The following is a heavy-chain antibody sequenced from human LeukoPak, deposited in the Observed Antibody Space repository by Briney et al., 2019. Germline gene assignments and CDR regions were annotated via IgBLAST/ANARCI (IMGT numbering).Heavy chain of an antibody. CDR1: GFTFNSYS. Sequence: GGSLRLSCGVSGFTFNSYSMNWVRQAPGKGLEWVASISGSGSEMFYADSLKGRFTISRDNSKNSLYLKMNSLRVEDTAVYYCAKVKSDIAGAMFFSFDFWGQGTMVSVSS. CDR3: AKVKSDIAGAMFFSFDF. V-gene: IGHV3-21*06. J-gene: IGHJ3*01. D-gene: IGHD1-26*01. CDR2: ISGSGSEM.